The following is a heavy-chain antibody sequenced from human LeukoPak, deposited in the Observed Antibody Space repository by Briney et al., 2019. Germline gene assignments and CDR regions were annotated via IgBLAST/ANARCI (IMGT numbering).Heavy chain of an antibody. D-gene: IGHD4-17*01. J-gene: IGHJ4*02. CDR3: AGHDYGDYPFDY. Sequence: SETLSLTCTVSGGSISSYYWSWIRQPPGKGLEWIGYIYYSGSTNYNPSLKSRVTISVDTSKNQFSLKLSSVTAADTAVYHCAGHDYGDYPFDYWGQGTLVTVSS. CDR1: GGSISSYY. V-gene: IGHV4-59*01. CDR2: IYYSGST.